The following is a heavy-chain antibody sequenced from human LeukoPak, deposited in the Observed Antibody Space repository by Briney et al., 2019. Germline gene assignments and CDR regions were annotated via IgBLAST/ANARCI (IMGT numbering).Heavy chain of an antibody. D-gene: IGHD5-18*01. J-gene: IGHJ4*02. Sequence: PSETLSLTCSVSGGSISTGAYYWGWIRQPPGKGLEWIGSIYYSGSTYYNPSLKSRVTISVDTSKNQFSLKLSSVTAADTAVYYCARGVYSYGVDYWGQGTLVTVSS. V-gene: IGHV4-39*07. CDR2: IYYSGST. CDR1: GGSISTGAYY. CDR3: ARGVYSYGVDY.